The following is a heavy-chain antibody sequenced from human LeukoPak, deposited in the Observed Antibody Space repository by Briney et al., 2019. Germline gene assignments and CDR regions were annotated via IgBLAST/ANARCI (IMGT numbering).Heavy chain of an antibody. Sequence: GGSLRLSCAASGFTFSSYAMHWVRQAPGKGLEWMAVISYDGSNKYYADSVKGRFTISRDNSKNTLYLQMNSLRAEDTAVYYCAREANIVVVPATGGFDPWGQGTLVTVSS. CDR1: GFTFSSYA. V-gene: IGHV3-30*04. D-gene: IGHD2-2*01. CDR2: ISYDGSNK. J-gene: IGHJ5*02. CDR3: AREANIVVVPATGGFDP.